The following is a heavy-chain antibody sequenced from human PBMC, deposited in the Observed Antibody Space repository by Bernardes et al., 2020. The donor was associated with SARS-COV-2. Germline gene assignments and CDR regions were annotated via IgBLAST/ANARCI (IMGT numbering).Heavy chain of an antibody. V-gene: IGHV1-2*02. CDR3: ARDQAARDFDY. Sequence: ASMKVSCKASGYIFTGYYMHWVRQAPGQGLEWMGWILPNSGGTNYAQKFQGRVTMTRDTSITTAYMELSSLRSDDTAVYYCARDQAARDFDYWGQGTLVTVSS. CDR2: ILPNSGGT. J-gene: IGHJ4*02. D-gene: IGHD6-6*01. CDR1: GYIFTGYY.